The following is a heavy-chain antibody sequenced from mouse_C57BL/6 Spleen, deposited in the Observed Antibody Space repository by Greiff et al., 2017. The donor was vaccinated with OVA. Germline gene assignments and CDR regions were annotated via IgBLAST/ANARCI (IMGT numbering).Heavy chain of an antibody. J-gene: IGHJ2*01. Sequence: QVQLQQSGAELVRPGASVTLSCKASGYTFTDYEMHWVKQTPVHGLEWIGAIDPETGGTAYNQKFKGKAILTADKSSSTAYMELRSLTSEDSAVYYCTRDYGSSYVGYWGQGTTLTVSS. CDR2: IDPETGGT. CDR1: GYTFTDYE. V-gene: IGHV1-15*01. D-gene: IGHD1-1*01. CDR3: TRDYGSSYVGY.